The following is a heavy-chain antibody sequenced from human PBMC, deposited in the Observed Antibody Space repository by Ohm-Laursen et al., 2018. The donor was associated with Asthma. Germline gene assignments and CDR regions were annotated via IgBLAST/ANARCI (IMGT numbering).Heavy chain of an antibody. V-gene: IGHV3-23*01. CDR1: GFTFSSNA. J-gene: IGHJ4*02. D-gene: IGHD1-1*01. Sequence: GSLRLSCAASGFTFSSNAMSWVRQAPGKGLEWVSGISSNGGSTQYADSVKGRFTISRDNSKTTLFLQMSSLRAEDTAVYYWEKTTGTSSRTSDYWGQGTLVTVSS. CDR2: ISSNGGST. CDR3: EKTTGTSSRTSDY.